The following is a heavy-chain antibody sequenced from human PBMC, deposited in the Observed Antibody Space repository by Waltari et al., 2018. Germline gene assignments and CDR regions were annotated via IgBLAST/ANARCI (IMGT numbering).Heavy chain of an antibody. CDR3: ARGYLRTWSGYYKPHYFDY. J-gene: IGHJ4*02. V-gene: IGHV4-34*01. CDR1: GGSFSGYY. Sequence: QVQLQQWGAGLLKPSETLSLTCAVYGGSFSGYYWSWIRQPPGKGLEWIGEINHSGSTNYNPSLKSRVTISVDTSKNQFSLKLSSVTAADTAVYYCARGYLRTWSGYYKPHYFDYWGQGTLVTVSS. D-gene: IGHD3-3*01. CDR2: INHSGST.